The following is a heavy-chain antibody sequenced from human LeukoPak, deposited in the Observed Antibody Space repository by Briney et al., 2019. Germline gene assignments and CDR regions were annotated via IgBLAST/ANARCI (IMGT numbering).Heavy chain of an antibody. V-gene: IGHV4-39*07. D-gene: IGHD1-14*01. J-gene: IGHJ4*02. Sequence: PSETLSLTCTVSGGSISSSSYYWGWIRQPPGKGLEWIGSTYYSGSTYYNPSLKSRVTISVDTSKNQFSLKLSSVTAADTAVYYCARGVRTGDSDYWGQGTLVTVSS. CDR2: TYYSGST. CDR1: GGSISSSSYY. CDR3: ARGVRTGDSDY.